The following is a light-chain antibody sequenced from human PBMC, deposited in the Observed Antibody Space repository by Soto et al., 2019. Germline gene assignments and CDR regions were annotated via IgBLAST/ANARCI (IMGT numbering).Light chain of an antibody. CDR3: SSYTSSSTYV. V-gene: IGLV2-14*01. CDR1: SSDVGGYNY. CDR2: EVS. Sequence: QSVLTQPASVSGSPGQSITISCTGTSSDVGGYNYVSWYQQHPGKAPKLMIYEVSNRPSGVSNRFSGSKSGNTASLTISGLQAEDEADYYCSSYTSSSTYVFGPGTK. J-gene: IGLJ1*01.